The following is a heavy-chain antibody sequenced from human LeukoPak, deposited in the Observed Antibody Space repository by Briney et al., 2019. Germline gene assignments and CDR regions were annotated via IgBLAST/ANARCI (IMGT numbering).Heavy chain of an antibody. CDR2: IYDTGST. D-gene: IGHD6-13*01. CDR1: GFTFSHYG. V-gene: IGHV4-59*01. J-gene: IGHJ4*02. CDR3: ASLGYGSTWYDFHY. Sequence: PGGSLRLSCAASGFTFSHYGMSWIRQPPGRGLEWIGNIYDTGSTKYNPSLKGRVTMSGDTSKNQFSLNLTSVTAADTAVYYCASLGYGSTWYDFHYWGQGILVTVSS.